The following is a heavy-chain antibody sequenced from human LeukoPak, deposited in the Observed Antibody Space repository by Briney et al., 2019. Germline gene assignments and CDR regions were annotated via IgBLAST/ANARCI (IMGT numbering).Heavy chain of an antibody. CDR1: GFTFSTYW. V-gene: IGHV3-7*03. J-gene: IGHJ4*02. D-gene: IGHD6-13*01. CDR2: IKEDGSDK. CDR3: ARDSGWFRFDS. Sequence: QAGGSLRLSCAASGFTFSTYWMTWVRQAPGKGLEWVANIKEDGSDKYCVDSVKGRFTISRDNAKSSLYLQMNGLRAEDTAVYFCARDSGWFRFDSWGQGTLVTVSS.